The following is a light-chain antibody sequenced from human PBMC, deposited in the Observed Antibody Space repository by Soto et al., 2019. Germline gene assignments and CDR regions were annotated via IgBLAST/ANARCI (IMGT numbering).Light chain of an antibody. CDR2: EVD. CDR3: CSYANSISFVV. CDR1: SSDVGSYNL. Sequence: QSALTQPASVSGSLGQSISISCTGTSSDVGSYNLVSWYQQHPGKAPKLMIYEVDKRPSGVSNRFSGSKSGNTASLTISGLQAEDEADSYCCSYANSISFVVFGGGTKLTVL. J-gene: IGLJ2*01. V-gene: IGLV2-23*02.